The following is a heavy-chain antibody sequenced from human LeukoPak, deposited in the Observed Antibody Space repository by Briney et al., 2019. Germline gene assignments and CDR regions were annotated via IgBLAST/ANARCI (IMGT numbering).Heavy chain of an antibody. Sequence: GGSLRLSCAASGFTFSKYWMTWVRQAPGKGLEWVANIKQDGSEKYYVDSVKGRFTISRDNAKNSLYLQMNSLRVEDTAVYYCGRDKEEMVRAPYAFGIWGQGTVVTVSS. CDR1: GFTFSKYW. CDR3: GRDKEEMVRAPYAFGI. V-gene: IGHV3-7*01. J-gene: IGHJ3*02. D-gene: IGHD3-10*01. CDR2: IKQDGSEK.